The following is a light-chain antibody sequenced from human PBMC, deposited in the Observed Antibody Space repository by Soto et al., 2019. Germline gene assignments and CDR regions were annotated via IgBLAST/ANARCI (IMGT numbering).Light chain of an antibody. Sequence: SVLTQPSSVSGSPGQSITISYTGTSSDVGGYNYVSWYQQHPGKAPKLMIYDVSNRPSGVSNRFSGSKSGNTASLTISGLQAEDEADYYCSSYTSSSTLHYVFGTGTKVTVL. J-gene: IGLJ1*01. CDR1: SSDVGGYNY. CDR2: DVS. CDR3: SSYTSSSTLHYV. V-gene: IGLV2-14*01.